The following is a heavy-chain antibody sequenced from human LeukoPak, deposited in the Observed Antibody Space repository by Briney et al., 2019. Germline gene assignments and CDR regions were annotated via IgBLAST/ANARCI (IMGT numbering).Heavy chain of an antibody. CDR2: TYYRTQWYY. D-gene: IGHD6-13*01. J-gene: IGHJ4*02. Sequence: SQTLSLTCVLSGDSLSSNIATWNWSRQSPSRGLEWLGRTYYRTQWYYDYAVSVRSRITINPDTSKIQFSLQLSSVTPEDTAVYFCARERSSWYYLDYWGQGMLVTVSS. V-gene: IGHV6-1*01. CDR3: ARERSSWYYLDY. CDR1: GDSLSSNIAT.